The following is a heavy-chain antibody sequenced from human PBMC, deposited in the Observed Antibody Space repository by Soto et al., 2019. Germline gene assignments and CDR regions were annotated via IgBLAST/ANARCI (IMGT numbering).Heavy chain of an antibody. D-gene: IGHD3-3*01. Sequence: QVQLVQSGAEEKKPGASVKVSCKASGYTFTSYAMHWVRQAPGQRLERMGWINAGNGNTKYSQKIQGRVTITRDTSAGTAEMELSSLRSEDTAVYYGAREADRDFWSGYYWFDPWGQGTLVTVSS. CDR3: AREADRDFWSGYYWFDP. CDR2: INAGNGNT. V-gene: IGHV1-3*05. CDR1: GYTFTSYA. J-gene: IGHJ5*02.